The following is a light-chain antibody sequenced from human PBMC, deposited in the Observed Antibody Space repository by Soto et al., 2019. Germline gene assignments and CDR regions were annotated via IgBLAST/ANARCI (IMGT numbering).Light chain of an antibody. CDR2: EVT. J-gene: IGLJ3*02. CDR1: SSDVGGYDY. Sequence: ALTQPTSASGSPGQSVTISCTGTSSDVGGYDYVSWYQQHPGNAPKLVIYEVTKRPSGVPDRFSGSKSGNTASLTVSGLQADDEADYYCSSYAGSNNLVFGGGTKVTVL. V-gene: IGLV2-8*01. CDR3: SSYAGSNNLV.